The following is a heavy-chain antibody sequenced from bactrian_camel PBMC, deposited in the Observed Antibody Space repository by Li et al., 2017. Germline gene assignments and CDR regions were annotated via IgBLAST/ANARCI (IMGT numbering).Heavy chain of an antibody. V-gene: IGHV3S55*01. CDR2: IDSDGFT. CDR3: AADARQYAGSWRSLVADSFDY. Sequence: VQLVESGGGSVEAGGSLRLSCEGSGVTLSRACMGWFRQAPGKEREGVAAIDSDGFTNYATSVEGRFTISKDNAKNTLYLQMNSPKPEDTAMYYCAADARQYAGSWRSLVADSFDYWGQGTQVTVS. D-gene: IGHD6*01. J-gene: IGHJ4*01. CDR1: GVTLSRAC.